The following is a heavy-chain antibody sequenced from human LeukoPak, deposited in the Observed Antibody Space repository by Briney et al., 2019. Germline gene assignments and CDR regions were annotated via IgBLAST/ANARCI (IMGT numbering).Heavy chain of an antibody. D-gene: IGHD5-24*01. Sequence: SQTLSLTCAIFGDSVSNNNGGWNWIRQSPSRGLEWLGRTYYWSKWNNDYAVSVKSRITINADTSKNQFSLHLYSVTPEDTAVYYCSRGWLQQGFDYWGQGTLVTVSS. CDR2: TYYWSKWNN. CDR3: SRGWLQQGFDY. J-gene: IGHJ4*02. V-gene: IGHV6-1*01. CDR1: GDSVSNNNGG.